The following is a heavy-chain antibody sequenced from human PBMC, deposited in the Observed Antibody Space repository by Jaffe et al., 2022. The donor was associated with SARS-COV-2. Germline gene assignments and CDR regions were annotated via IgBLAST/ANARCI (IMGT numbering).Heavy chain of an antibody. J-gene: IGHJ4*02. Sequence: QLQLQQSGPGLVKPSETLSLNCSVSGGSISSSNHFWGWIRQPPGKELEWIGNFYYSGDAYYNPSLKSRVTISVDMSKSQFSLRLDSVTAADTALYFCAGGGYASGSYESWGQGALVTVSS. D-gene: IGHD3-10*01. V-gene: IGHV4-39*01. CDR3: AGGGYASGSYES. CDR2: FYYSGDA. CDR1: GGSISSSNHF.